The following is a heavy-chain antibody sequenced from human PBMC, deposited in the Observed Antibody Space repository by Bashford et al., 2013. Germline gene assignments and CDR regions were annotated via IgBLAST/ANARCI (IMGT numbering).Heavy chain of an antibody. Sequence: RQAPGKGPEWISHMSSSGADTKYADSVKDRFTISRDNAKNSLHLQMNSLRVEDTGVYYCVRGGAPGGNWGQGTLVTVSS. V-gene: IGHV3-11*05. CDR2: MSSSGADT. J-gene: IGHJ4*02. CDR3: VRGGAPGGN. D-gene: IGHD6-25*01.